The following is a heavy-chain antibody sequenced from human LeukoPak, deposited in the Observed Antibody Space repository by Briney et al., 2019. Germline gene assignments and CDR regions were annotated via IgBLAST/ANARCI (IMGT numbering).Heavy chain of an antibody. CDR3: ARGRGYSYGYKY. V-gene: IGHV4-34*01. CDR2: INHSGST. Sequence: SETLSLTCAVYGGSFSGYYWSWIRQPPGKGLERIGEINHSGSTNYNPSLKSRVTISVDTSKNQFSLKLSSVTAADTAVYYCARGRGYSYGYKYWGQGTLVTVSS. J-gene: IGHJ4*02. D-gene: IGHD5-18*01. CDR1: GGSFSGYY.